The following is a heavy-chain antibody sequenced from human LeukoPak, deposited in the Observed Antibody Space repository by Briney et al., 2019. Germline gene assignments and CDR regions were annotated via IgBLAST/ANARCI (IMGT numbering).Heavy chain of an antibody. D-gene: IGHD5-12*01. CDR2: ISSDSSYT. CDR3: TVGKYGGYWVSFGDN. Sequence: GGSLRLSCAASGFTFSYYYMSWIRQAPGKGLEWVSYISSDSSYTNYADSVKGRFTISRDNAKNSLYLQMNSLRAEDTAIYYCTVGKYGGYWVSFGDNWGQGTLVTVSS. J-gene: IGHJ4*02. V-gene: IGHV3-11*03. CDR1: GFTFSYYY.